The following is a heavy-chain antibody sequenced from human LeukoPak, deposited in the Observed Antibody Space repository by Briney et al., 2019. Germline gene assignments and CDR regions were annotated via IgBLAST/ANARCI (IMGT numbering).Heavy chain of an antibody. D-gene: IGHD1-14*01. CDR3: ARATATAFDY. CDR2: INPNSGGI. CDR1: GYTFTGNY. Sequence: GASVKVSCKASGYTFTGNYMHWVRQAPGQGLEWMGWINPNSGGINYAQKFQGRVTMTRDTSISTAYMELSGLRPDDTAVYYCARATATAFDYWGQGTLVTVSS. V-gene: IGHV1-2*02. J-gene: IGHJ4*02.